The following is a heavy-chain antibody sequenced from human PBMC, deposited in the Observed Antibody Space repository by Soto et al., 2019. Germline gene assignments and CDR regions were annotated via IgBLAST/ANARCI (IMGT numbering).Heavy chain of an antibody. CDR1: GGSISSYY. D-gene: IGHD3-9*01. Sequence: SETLSLTCTVSGGSISSYYWSWIRQPPGKGLEWIGYIYYSGSTNYNPSLKSRVTISVDTSKNQFSLKLSSVTAADTAVYYCARGGYFDWLPPFYYYYGMDVWGQGTTVTVSS. CDR2: IYYSGST. CDR3: ARGGYFDWLPPFYYYYGMDV. J-gene: IGHJ6*02. V-gene: IGHV4-59*01.